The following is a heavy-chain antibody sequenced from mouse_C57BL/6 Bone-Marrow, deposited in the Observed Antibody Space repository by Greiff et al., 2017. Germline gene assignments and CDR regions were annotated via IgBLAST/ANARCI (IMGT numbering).Heavy chain of an antibody. CDR3: TRAYSYGSSYWYFDV. CDR1: GFTFSSYA. V-gene: IGHV5-9-1*02. Sequence: EVMLVESGAGLVKPGGSLKLSCAASGFTFSSYAMSWVRQTPETRLEWVAYISSGGDYIYYADTVKGRFTISRDNARNTLYLQMSSLKSEDTAMYYCTRAYSYGSSYWYFDVWGTGTTVTVSS. CDR2: ISSGGDYI. J-gene: IGHJ1*03. D-gene: IGHD1-1*01.